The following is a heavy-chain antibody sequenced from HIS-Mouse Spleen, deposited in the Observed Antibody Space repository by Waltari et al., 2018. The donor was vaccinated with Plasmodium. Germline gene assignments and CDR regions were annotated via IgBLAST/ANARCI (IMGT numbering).Heavy chain of an antibody. V-gene: IGHV2-70*01. D-gene: IGHD7-27*01. CDR1: GFSLSPCGLC. Sequence: QVTLRESGPALVKPTQTLTLPCTFSGFSLSPCGLCVSWIRQPPGKALEWLALIDWDDDKYSSTSLKTRLTISKDTSKNQVVLTMTNMDPVDTATYYCARTLNWGSGFDYWGQGTLVTVSS. CDR3: ARTLNWGSGFDY. CDR2: IDWDDDK. J-gene: IGHJ4*02.